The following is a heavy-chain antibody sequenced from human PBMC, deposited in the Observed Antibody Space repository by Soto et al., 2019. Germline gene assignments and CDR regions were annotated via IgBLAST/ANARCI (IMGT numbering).Heavy chain of an antibody. V-gene: IGHV3-21*06. CDR1: EFTFSVYS. CDR3: TRDRVKIRGGYYHYYGMDV. J-gene: IGHJ6*02. D-gene: IGHD3-10*01. CDR2: ISSGSSYI. Sequence: DVHLEESGGGLVKPGGSLRLSCVASEFTFSVYSMNWVRQAPGKGLEWVSSISSGSSYIYYADSVKGRFTISRDNDKSSLFLHMNNLRVDDTAVYYCTRDRVKIRGGYYHYYGMDVWGQGTTVTVSS.